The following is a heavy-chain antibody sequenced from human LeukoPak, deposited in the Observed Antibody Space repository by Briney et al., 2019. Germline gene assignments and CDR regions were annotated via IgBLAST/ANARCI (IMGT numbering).Heavy chain of an antibody. CDR2: TGNTGVST. CDR3: AKDPGVVPAHYFDY. CDR1: GFTFTHYG. Sequence: GGSLRLSCAASGFTFTHYGMHWVRQAPGKGLEWVSGTGNTGVSTFYADSVKGRFTVSRDNSKNTLSLQMNSLRAEDTAVYYCAKDPGVVPAHYFDYWGQGTLVTVSS. J-gene: IGHJ4*02. D-gene: IGHD2-2*01. V-gene: IGHV3-23*01.